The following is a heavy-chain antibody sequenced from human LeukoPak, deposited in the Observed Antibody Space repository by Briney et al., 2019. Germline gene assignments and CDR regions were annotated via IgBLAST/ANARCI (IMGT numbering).Heavy chain of an antibody. CDR2: ISNDGSRK. CDR1: GFTLSRHG. Sequence: GRSLRLSCAPSGFTLSRHGMHWVRQAPGKGLEWVAIISNDGSRKYYAHSVEGRFTISRDNSKNTLYLQMDSLRAEDTAVYYCARDRAWNYFDYWGQGTLVTVSS. V-gene: IGHV3-30*03. J-gene: IGHJ4*02. D-gene: IGHD3-3*01. CDR3: ARDRAWNYFDY.